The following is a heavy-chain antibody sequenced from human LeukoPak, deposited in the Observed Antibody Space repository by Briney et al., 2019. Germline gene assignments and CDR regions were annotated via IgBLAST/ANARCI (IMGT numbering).Heavy chain of an antibody. Sequence: GGSLRLSCAASGFTLSDYAMHWVRQAPGKGLEWVAVISKDGSDKYYPGSVRGRFTISRDNSKNMLYLQMNSLRVEDTAIYYCARMSEIWGQGTLVTVSS. CDR2: ISKDGSDK. CDR3: ARMSEI. CDR1: GFTLSDYA. J-gene: IGHJ4*02. V-gene: IGHV3-30-3*01.